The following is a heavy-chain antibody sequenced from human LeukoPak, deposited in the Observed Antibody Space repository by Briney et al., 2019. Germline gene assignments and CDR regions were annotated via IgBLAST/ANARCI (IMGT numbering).Heavy chain of an antibody. D-gene: IGHD4-17*01. CDR3: ATDLSTVTTLTPHNWFDP. V-gene: IGHV1-24*01. CDR2: FDPEDGET. Sequence: ASVEVSCKVSGYTLTELSMHWVRQAPGKGLEWMGGFDPEDGETIYAQKFQGRVTMTEDTSTDTAYMELSSLRSEDTAVYYCATDLSTVTTLTPHNWFDPWGQGTLVTVSS. J-gene: IGHJ5*02. CDR1: GYTLTELS.